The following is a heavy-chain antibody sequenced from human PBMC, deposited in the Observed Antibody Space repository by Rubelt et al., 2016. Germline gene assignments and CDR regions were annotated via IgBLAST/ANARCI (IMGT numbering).Heavy chain of an antibody. V-gene: IGHV4-59*01. CDR3: ARDSLRGSSRWFDP. D-gene: IGHD2-21*01. CDR2: IYSSGST. J-gene: IGHJ5*02. CDR1: GGSFSGYY. Sequence: QVQLKESGPGLVKPSGTLSLTCTVYGGSFSGYYWSWIRQPPGKGLEWIGYIYSSGSTNYNPSLKSRVTISVDTSTNQFSLKLSSVTAAATAVYYCARDSLRGSSRWFDPWGQGTLVTVSS.